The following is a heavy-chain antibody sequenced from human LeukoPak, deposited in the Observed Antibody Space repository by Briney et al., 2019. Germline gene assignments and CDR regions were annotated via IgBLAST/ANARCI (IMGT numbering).Heavy chain of an antibody. Sequence: ASVKVSCKASGYSFTSYAMNWVRQAPGQGLEWMGVINPSGGSTSYAQKFQGRVTMTRDTSTRTVYMEVNSLRSKDTAVYYCARQGTYSSAIGMGYWGQGTLVTVSS. CDR2: INPSGGST. D-gene: IGHD6-19*01. V-gene: IGHV1-46*01. J-gene: IGHJ4*02. CDR3: ARQGTYSSAIGMGY. CDR1: GYSFTSYA.